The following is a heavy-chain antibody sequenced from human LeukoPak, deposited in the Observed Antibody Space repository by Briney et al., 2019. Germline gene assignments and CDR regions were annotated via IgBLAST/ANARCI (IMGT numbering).Heavy chain of an antibody. Sequence: GASVKVSCTASGYTFSTWNLHWVRQAPGQGLEWMGWINPANGDTKYAQKFQGRVALTRDTSISTAYMEMSRLTSDDTAVFYCARSGGLDVWGQGTTVTVSS. J-gene: IGHJ6*02. CDR2: INPANGDT. CDR1: GYTFSTWN. V-gene: IGHV1-2*02. CDR3: ARSGGLDV. D-gene: IGHD6-25*01.